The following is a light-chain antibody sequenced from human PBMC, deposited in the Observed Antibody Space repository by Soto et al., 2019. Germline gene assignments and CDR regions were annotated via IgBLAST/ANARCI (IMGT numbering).Light chain of an antibody. CDR2: AAS. Sequence: DIQMPHAPSAVSASVADRVTITCRASHVISSWLAWYQQKPEKDPKLLIYAASRLQSGVPSRFSGSESGADFSLTISSLQPEDVATYYCQQTNDFPYTFGQGTQLEIK. J-gene: IGKJ2*01. CDR1: HVISSW. CDR3: QQTNDFPYT. V-gene: IGKV1-12*01.